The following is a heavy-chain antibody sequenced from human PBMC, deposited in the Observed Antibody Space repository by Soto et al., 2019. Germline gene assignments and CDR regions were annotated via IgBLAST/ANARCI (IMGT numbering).Heavy chain of an antibody. CDR3: ARGDLYRSGWYYFDY. CDR2: INPSGGST. D-gene: IGHD6-19*01. J-gene: IGHJ4*02. CDR1: GYTFTSYY. V-gene: IGHV1-46*01. Sequence: GASVKVSCKASGYTFTSYYMHWVRQAPGQGLEWMGIINPSGGSTSYSQKFQGRVTMTRDTSTSTVYMELSSLRSEDTAVYYCARGDLYRSGWYYFDYWGQGTLVTVPQ.